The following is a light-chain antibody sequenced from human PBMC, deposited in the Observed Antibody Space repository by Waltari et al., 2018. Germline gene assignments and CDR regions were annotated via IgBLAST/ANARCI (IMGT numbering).Light chain of an antibody. Sequence: DIQLTQSPSFVSASVGDRVTITCRASQGITNYLAWYQQKGTTGPKPLIYAASTVNSGVPARFSGRGSGTEFILTISGLQPEDFATYYCQQPFIYPPTFGQGTRVDI. V-gene: IGKV1-9*01. CDR3: QQPFIYPPT. CDR2: AAS. J-gene: IGKJ1*01. CDR1: QGITNY.